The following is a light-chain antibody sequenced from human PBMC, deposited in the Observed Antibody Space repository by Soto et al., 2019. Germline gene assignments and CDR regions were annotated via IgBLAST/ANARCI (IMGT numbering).Light chain of an antibody. Sequence: QSLLTQPASVSLAPGQRVTISCTGSSSNIGAGYDVHLYQQRPGTAPKLLIFGNINRPSGVPDRFSGSKSGTSASLAITGLQAEDEGDYYCQSYDSTLSARYVFGTGTKVTVL. V-gene: IGLV1-40*01. J-gene: IGLJ1*01. CDR1: SSNIGAGYD. CDR2: GNI. CDR3: QSYDSTLSARYV.